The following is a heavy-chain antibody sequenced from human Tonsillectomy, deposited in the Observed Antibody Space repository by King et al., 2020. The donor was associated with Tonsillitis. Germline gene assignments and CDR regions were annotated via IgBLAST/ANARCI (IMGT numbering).Heavy chain of an antibody. D-gene: IGHD2-2*03. V-gene: IGHV1-2*02. J-gene: IGHJ3*01. CDR2: INPKSGGT. Sequence: VQLVESGAEVKKSGASVKVSCKASEYTFTDYFLHWVRQAPGQGLQYMRWINPKSGGTLYAQRFQGRVTMTRDTSISTAYMERSRLRSDDTAVYYCARVDLRGFAFDVWGQGTKVTVSS. CDR1: EYTFTDYF. CDR3: ARVDLRGFAFDV.